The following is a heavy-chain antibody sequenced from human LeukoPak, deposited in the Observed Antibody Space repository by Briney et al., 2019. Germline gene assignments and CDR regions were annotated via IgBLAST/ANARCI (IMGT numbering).Heavy chain of an antibody. V-gene: IGHV1-46*01. CDR2: INPSGGST. CDR1: GYTFTSYY. CDR3: ARHRFVTAPYYYYYGMDV. J-gene: IGHJ6*02. D-gene: IGHD2/OR15-2a*01. Sequence: GASVKVSCKASGYTFTSYYMHWVRQAPGQGLEWMGIINPSGGSTNYAQKLQGRVTMTTDTSTSTAYMELRSLRSDDTAVYYCARHRFVTAPYYYYYGMDVWGQGTTVTVSS.